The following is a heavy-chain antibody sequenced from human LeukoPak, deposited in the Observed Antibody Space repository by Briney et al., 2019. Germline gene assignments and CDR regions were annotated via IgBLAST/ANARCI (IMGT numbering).Heavy chain of an antibody. CDR1: GYSFTSYW. D-gene: IGHD5-18*01. Sequence: GESLKISFKGSGYSFTSYWIGWVRQMPGKGLEWMGLIYPGDSDTRYSPSFQGQVTISADKPISTAYLQWNSLKASDTAMYYCARRGSREYFQTWGQGTLVTVSS. CDR3: ARRGSREYFQT. CDR2: IYPGDSDT. V-gene: IGHV5-51*01. J-gene: IGHJ1*01.